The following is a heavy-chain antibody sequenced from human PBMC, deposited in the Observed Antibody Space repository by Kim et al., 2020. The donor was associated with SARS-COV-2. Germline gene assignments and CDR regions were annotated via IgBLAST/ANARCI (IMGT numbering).Heavy chain of an antibody. V-gene: IGHV3-64*01. J-gene: IGHJ4*02. CDR1: GFTFSTYA. Sequence: GWSQRLSCAASGFTFSTYAMHWVRQAPGKGLEYVSAISSNGGSTYYANSVKGRFTISRDNSKNTLYLKMGSLGAEDMAVYYCARDRGCSGGSCYPGLVDYWGQGTLVTVSS. CDR2: ISSNGGST. CDR3: ARDRGCSGGSCYPGLVDY. D-gene: IGHD2-15*01.